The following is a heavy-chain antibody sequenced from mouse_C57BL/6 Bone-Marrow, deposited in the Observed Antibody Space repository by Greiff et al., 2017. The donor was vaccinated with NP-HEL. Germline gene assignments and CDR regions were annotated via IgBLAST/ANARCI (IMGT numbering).Heavy chain of an antibody. J-gene: IGHJ1*03. Sequence: EVKLVESGPGLVKPSQSLSLTCSVTGYSITSGYYWNWIRQFPGNKLEWMGYISYDGSNNYNPSLKNRISITRDTSKNQFFLKLNSVTTEDTATYYCARNWITTVVATDWYFDVWGTGTTVTVSS. V-gene: IGHV3-6*01. CDR1: GYSITSGYY. CDR2: ISYDGSN. D-gene: IGHD1-1*01. CDR3: ARNWITTVVATDWYFDV.